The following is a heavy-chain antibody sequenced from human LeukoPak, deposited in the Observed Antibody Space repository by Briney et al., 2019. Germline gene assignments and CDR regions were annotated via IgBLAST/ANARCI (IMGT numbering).Heavy chain of an antibody. CDR1: GGSFSGYY. D-gene: IGHD6-19*01. V-gene: IGHV4-34*01. CDR3: ARQRMRGWFSY. CDR2: INHSGST. Sequence: SGTLSLTCAVYGGSFSGYYWSWIRQPPGKGLEWIGEINHSGSTNYNPSLKSRVTISVDTSKNHFSLKLSSVTAADTAVYYCARQRMRGWFSYWGQGTLVTVSS. J-gene: IGHJ4*02.